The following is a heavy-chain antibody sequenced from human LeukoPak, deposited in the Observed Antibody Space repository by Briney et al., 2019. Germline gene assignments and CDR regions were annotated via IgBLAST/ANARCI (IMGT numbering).Heavy chain of an antibody. Sequence: ASVKVSCKASGYTFTSYGISWVRQAPGQGLEWMGWISSYKRNTNYSQKLQGRVTMTTDTSTSTAYMEMRSLRSDDTAVYYCARVGYCSSTSCYYYYYYMDVWGKGTTVTVSS. D-gene: IGHD2-2*01. CDR1: GYTFTSYG. J-gene: IGHJ6*03. CDR2: ISSYKRNT. CDR3: ARVGYCSSTSCYYYYYYMDV. V-gene: IGHV1-18*01.